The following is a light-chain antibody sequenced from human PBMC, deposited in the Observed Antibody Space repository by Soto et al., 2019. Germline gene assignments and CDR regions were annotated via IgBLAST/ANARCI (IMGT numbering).Light chain of an antibody. Sequence: QSALTQPASVSGSPGQSITISCTGTSSDVGSYNLVSWYQQHPGKAPKLMIYEGSKRPSGVSNRFSGSKSGNTASLTISGLQAEDEADYYCCSYAGSSTYVSGTGTKLNVL. CDR3: CSYAGSSTYV. V-gene: IGLV2-23*01. CDR2: EGS. CDR1: SSDVGSYNL. J-gene: IGLJ1*01.